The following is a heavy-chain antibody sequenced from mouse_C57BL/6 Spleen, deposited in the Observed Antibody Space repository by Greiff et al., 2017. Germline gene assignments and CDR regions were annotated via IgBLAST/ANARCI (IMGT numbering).Heavy chain of an antibody. CDR3: ARSNCAFDY. CDR2: ISDGGSYT. V-gene: IGHV5-4*03. J-gene: IGHJ2*01. CDR1: GFTFSSYA. Sequence: EVMLVESGGGLVKPGGSLKLSCAASGFTFSSYAMSWVRQTPEKRLEWVATISDGGSYTYYPDNVKGRFTISRDNAKNNLYLQMSHLKSEATAMYYCARSNCAFDYWGQGTTLTVSS. D-gene: IGHD4-1*01.